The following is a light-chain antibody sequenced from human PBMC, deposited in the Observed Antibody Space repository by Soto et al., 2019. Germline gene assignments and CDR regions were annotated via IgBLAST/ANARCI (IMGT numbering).Light chain of an antibody. V-gene: IGKV3-15*01. CDR2: GVS. J-gene: IGKJ1*01. CDR1: ESVGSH. CDR3: QQYDNWHPWT. Sequence: DTVMTQSPATLSVSPGETATLSCRASESVGSHLAWYQQKPGQAPRLLIYGVSTRATGIPARFRGSGSETEFTLTISSLQSEDFAVYYCQQYDNWHPWTFGQGTKV.